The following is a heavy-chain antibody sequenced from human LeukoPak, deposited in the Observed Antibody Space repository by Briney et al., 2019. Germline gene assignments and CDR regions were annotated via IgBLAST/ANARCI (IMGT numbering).Heavy chain of an antibody. Sequence: PSETLSLTCTVSGGSISSGGYYWSWIRQHPGKGLEWIGYIYYSGSTYYNPSLKSRVTISVDTSKNQFSLKLSFVTAADTAVYYCTAGDSSGYYLNWFDPWGQGTLVTVSS. CDR2: IYYSGST. CDR1: GGSISSGGYY. J-gene: IGHJ5*02. D-gene: IGHD3-22*01. V-gene: IGHV4-31*08. CDR3: TAGDSSGYYLNWFDP.